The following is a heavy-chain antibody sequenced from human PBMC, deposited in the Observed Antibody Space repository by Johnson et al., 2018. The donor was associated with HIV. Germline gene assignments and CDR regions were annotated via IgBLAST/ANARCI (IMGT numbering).Heavy chain of an antibody. Sequence: QVQLVESGGGVVQPGRSLRLSCAASGFTFSSYAMHWVRQAPGKGLEWVSVIDSGGSIYYADSVKGRFSISRDNSKNTLYLQMNSLRVEDTAVYYCAREGAWEVRPGAFDIWGQGTMVTVSS. V-gene: IGHV3-NL1*01. CDR3: AREGAWEVRPGAFDI. CDR1: GFTFSSYA. J-gene: IGHJ3*02. D-gene: IGHD1-26*01. CDR2: IDSGGSI.